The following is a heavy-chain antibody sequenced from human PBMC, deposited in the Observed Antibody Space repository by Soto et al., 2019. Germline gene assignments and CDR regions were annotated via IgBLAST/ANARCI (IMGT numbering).Heavy chain of an antibody. CDR1: GYTFTSYC. V-gene: IGHV1-46*01. D-gene: IGHD2-15*01. CDR2: INPSGGST. Sequence: ASVKVSCKASGYTFTSYCMHWVRQAPGQGLEWMGIINPSGGSTSYAQKFQGRVTMTRDTSTSTVYMELSSLRSEDTAVYYCARDISTVVVAATLRDGPFEIWGQGTMVTVSS. J-gene: IGHJ3*02. CDR3: ARDISTVVVAATLRDGPFEI.